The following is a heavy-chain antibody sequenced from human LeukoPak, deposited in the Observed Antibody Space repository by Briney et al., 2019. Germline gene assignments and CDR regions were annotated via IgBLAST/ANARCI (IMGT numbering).Heavy chain of an antibody. V-gene: IGHV3-30-3*01. CDR1: GFTFSSYA. CDR2: ISYDGGNK. CDR3: ARARDIVVVPAATPPGY. Sequence: PGGSLRLSCAASGFTFSSYAMHWVRQAPGKGLEWVAVISYDGGNKYYADSVKGRFTISRDNSKNTLYLQMNSLRAEDTAVYYCARARDIVVVPAATPPGYWGQGTLVTVSS. D-gene: IGHD2-2*01. J-gene: IGHJ4*02.